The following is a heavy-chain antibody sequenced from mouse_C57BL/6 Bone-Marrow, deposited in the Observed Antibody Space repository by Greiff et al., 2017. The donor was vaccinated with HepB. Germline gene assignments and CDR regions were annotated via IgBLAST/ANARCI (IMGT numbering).Heavy chain of an antibody. CDR2: INSDGGST. CDR1: EYEFPSHD. J-gene: IGHJ1*03. V-gene: IGHV5-2*01. D-gene: IGHD1-1*01. CDR3: ARHNYYGSSWYFDV. Sequence: DVMLVESGGGLVQPGESLKLSCESNEYEFPSHDMSWVRKTPEKRLELVAAINSDGGSTYYPDTMERRFIISRDNTKTTLYLQMSSLRSEDTALYYCARHNYYGSSWYFDVWGTGTTVTVSS.